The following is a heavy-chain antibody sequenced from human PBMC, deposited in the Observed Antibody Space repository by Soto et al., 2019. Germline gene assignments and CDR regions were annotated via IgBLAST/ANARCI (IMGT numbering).Heavy chain of an antibody. CDR1: GGAFDYSRSV. CDR3: GRVVEAATGHTDLDV. D-gene: IGHD2-15*01. CDR2: VYYSGGP. J-gene: IGHJ6*02. V-gene: IGHV4-39*01. Sequence: SETLSLPLYVSGGAFDYSRSVWGWDRQPPGRGLECLGRVYYSGGPDYNRSLKSRVNVSVDTSKNQVCMRVGSVTVAERARYYCGRVVEAATGHTDLDVWGQGIMVTVSS.